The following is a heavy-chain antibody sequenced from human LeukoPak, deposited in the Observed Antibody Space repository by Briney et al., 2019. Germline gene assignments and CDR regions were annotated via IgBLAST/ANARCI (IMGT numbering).Heavy chain of an antibody. CDR3: AKDGEVEYSSSEGY. CDR1: GFTFSSYA. J-gene: IGHJ4*02. CDR2: ISGSGGSA. D-gene: IGHD6-6*01. Sequence: GGSLRLSCAASGFTFSSYAMSWVRQAPGKGPEWVSAISGSGGSAYYADSVKGRFTISRDNSKNTLYLQMNSLRAEDTAVYYCAKDGEVEYSSSEGYWGQGTLVTVSS. V-gene: IGHV3-23*01.